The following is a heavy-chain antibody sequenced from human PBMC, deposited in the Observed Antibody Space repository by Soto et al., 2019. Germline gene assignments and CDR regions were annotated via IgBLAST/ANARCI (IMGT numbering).Heavy chain of an antibody. CDR2: INAGNGNT. CDR3: ARSHVDIVATAKGFDY. D-gene: IGHD5-12*01. J-gene: IGHJ4*02. Sequence: ASVKVYCKASGYTFTSYAMHWVRQAPGQRLEWMGWINAGNGNTKYSQKFQGRVTITRDTSASTAYMELSSLRSEDTAVYYCARSHVDIVATAKGFDYWGQGTLVTVSS. V-gene: IGHV1-3*01. CDR1: GYTFTSYA.